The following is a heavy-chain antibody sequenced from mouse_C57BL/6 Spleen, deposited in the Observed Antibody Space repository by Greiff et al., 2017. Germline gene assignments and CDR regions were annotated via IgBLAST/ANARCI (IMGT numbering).Heavy chain of an antibody. V-gene: IGHV1-54*01. CDR1: GYAFTNYL. CDR3: ARSESNYVGAMDY. J-gene: IGHJ4*01. D-gene: IGHD2-5*01. CDR2: INPGSGGT. Sequence: QVQLQQSGAELVRPGTSVKVSCKASGYAFTNYLIEWVKQRPGQGLEWIGVINPGSGGTNYNEKFKGKATLTADKSSSTAYMQLSSLTSEDSAVYFCARSESNYVGAMDYWGQGTAVTVSS.